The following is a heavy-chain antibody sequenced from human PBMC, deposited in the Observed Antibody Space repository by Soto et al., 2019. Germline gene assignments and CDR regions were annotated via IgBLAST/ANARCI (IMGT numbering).Heavy chain of an antibody. J-gene: IGHJ4*02. CDR2: INPSGGST. V-gene: IGHV1-46*01. CDR3: ARDGVANYYDSSGDSYYFDY. Sequence: ASVKVSCKSSGYTFTGYYMHWVRQAPGQGLEWMGIINPSGGSTSYAQKFQGRVTMTRDTSTSTVYMELSSLRSEDTAVYYCARDGVANYYDSSGDSYYFDYWGQGTLVTVSS. D-gene: IGHD3-22*01. CDR1: GYTFTGYY.